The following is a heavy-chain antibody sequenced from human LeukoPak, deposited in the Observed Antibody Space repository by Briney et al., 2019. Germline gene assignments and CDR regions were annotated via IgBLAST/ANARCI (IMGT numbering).Heavy chain of an antibody. J-gene: IGHJ4*02. CDR3: ARAGSWKLNFDY. D-gene: IGHD6-13*01. CDR1: GGSISSYY. CDR2: IYYSGNT. V-gene: IGHV4-59*01. Sequence: SETLSLTCTVSGGSISSYYWSWIRQPPGKGLEWIGYIYYSGNTNYNPSLKTRVTISVDTSRNQFSLKLSSVTAADTAVYYCARAGSWKLNFDYWGQGTLVTVSS.